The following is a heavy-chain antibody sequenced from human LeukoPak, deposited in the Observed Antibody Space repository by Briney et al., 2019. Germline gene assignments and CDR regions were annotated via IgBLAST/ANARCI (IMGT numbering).Heavy chain of an antibody. D-gene: IGHD2-8*01. Sequence: GGSLRLSRAASGFTFSSYWMSWVRQAPGKGLEWVANIKQDGSDKYYVSSVKGRFTISRDNAKNSLYLQMNSLRAEDTAMYYCATNRYFDYWGQGTLVTVSS. J-gene: IGHJ4*02. V-gene: IGHV3-7*01. CDR3: ATNRYFDY. CDR2: IKQDGSDK. CDR1: GFTFSSYW.